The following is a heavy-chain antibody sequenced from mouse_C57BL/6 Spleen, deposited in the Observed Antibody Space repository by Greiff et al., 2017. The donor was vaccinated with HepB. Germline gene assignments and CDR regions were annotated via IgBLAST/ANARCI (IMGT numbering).Heavy chain of an antibody. CDR2: IRLKSDNYAT. J-gene: IGHJ2*01. CDR3: TGWVEYEVYFDY. D-gene: IGHD2-14*01. Sequence: LVESGGGLVQPGGSMKLSCVASGFTFSNYWMNWVRQSPEKGLEWVAQIRLKSDNYATHYAESVKGRFTISRDDSKSSVYLQMNNLRAEDTGIYYCTGWVEYEVYFDYWGQGTTLTVSS. V-gene: IGHV6-3*01. CDR1: GFTFSNYW.